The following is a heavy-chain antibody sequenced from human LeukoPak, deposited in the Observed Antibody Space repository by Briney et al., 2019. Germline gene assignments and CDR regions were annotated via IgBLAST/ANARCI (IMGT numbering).Heavy chain of an antibody. Sequence: EASVKVSCKASGYTFTGYYMHWVRQAPGQGLEWMGWINPNSGGTNYAQKFQGRVTMTRDTSISTAYMELSRLRSDDTAVYCCARGPEVGYCSGGSCVHFDYWGQGTLVTVSS. CDR1: GYTFTGYY. J-gene: IGHJ4*02. CDR3: ARGPEVGYCSGGSCVHFDY. V-gene: IGHV1-2*02. D-gene: IGHD2-15*01. CDR2: INPNSGGT.